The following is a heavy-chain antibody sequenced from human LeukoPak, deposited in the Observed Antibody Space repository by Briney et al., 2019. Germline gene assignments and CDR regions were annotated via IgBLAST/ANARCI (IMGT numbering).Heavy chain of an antibody. D-gene: IGHD5-12*01. V-gene: IGHV3-30*18. CDR3: AKDSDIVATITYLFDY. CDR1: GFTFRNYV. Sequence: GGSLRLSCAASGFTFRNYVIHWVRQAPGKGLEWVAVTSSDLNVKLYADSVKGRFTISRDNSKNTLYLQMNSLRAEDTAVYYCAKDSDIVATITYLFDYWGQGTLVTVSS. J-gene: IGHJ4*02. CDR2: TSSDLNVK.